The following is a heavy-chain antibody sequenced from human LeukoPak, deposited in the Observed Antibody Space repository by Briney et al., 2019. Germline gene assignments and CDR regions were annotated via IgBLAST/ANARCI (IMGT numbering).Heavy chain of an antibody. CDR3: ARRVGSSSWYLGAFDI. Sequence: GESLKISCKGSGYSFTSYWIGWVRQMPGKGLEWMGIIYPGDSDTRYSPSLQGQVTISADKSISTAYLQWSSLKASDTAMYYCARRVGSSSWYLGAFDIWGQGTMVTVSS. J-gene: IGHJ3*02. D-gene: IGHD6-13*01. CDR1: GYSFTSYW. V-gene: IGHV5-51*01. CDR2: IYPGDSDT.